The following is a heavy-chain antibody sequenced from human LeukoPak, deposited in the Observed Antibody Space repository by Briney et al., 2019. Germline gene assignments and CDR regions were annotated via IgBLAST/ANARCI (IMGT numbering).Heavy chain of an antibody. CDR1: GFTFSSYE. V-gene: IGHV3-48*03. J-gene: IGHJ4*02. CDR2: ISSSGSTI. D-gene: IGHD1-26*01. Sequence: PGGSLRLSCAASGFTFSSYEMNWVRQAPGKGLEWVSYISSSGSTIYYADSVKGRFTISRGNSKNTLYLQMNSLRAEDTAVYYCAKDRWELPLVPLVWDYWGQGTLVTVSS. CDR3: AKDRWELPLVPLVWDY.